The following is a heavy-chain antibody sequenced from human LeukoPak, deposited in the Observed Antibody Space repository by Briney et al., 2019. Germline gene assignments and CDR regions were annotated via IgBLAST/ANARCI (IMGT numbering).Heavy chain of an antibody. J-gene: IGHJ4*02. Sequence: GGSLRLSCAASGFTFSSYAMHWVRQAPGKGLEWVAVISYDGSNKYYADSVKGRFTISRDNAKNSLYLQMNSLRAEDTAVYYCAREGHYDFWSGYYTFWGQGTLVTVSS. CDR3: AREGHYDFWSGYYTF. V-gene: IGHV3-30*03. CDR2: ISYDGSNK. CDR1: GFTFSSYA. D-gene: IGHD3-3*01.